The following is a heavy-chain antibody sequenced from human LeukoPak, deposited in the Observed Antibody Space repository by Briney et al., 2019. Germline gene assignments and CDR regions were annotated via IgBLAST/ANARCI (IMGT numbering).Heavy chain of an antibody. CDR1: GFTFSSYW. CDR3: AKDGSYDILTGYYLSYYYYYMDV. J-gene: IGHJ6*03. D-gene: IGHD3-9*01. Sequence: GGSLRLSCAASGFTFSSYWMSWVRQAPGKGLEWVANIEQDGSEKYYVDSVKGRFTISRDNAENSLYLQMNSLRAEDTAVYYCAKDGSYDILTGYYLSYYYYYMDVWGKGTTVTISS. CDR2: IEQDGSEK. V-gene: IGHV3-7*01.